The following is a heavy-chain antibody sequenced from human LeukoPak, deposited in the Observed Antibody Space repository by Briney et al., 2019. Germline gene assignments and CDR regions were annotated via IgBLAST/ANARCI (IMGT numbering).Heavy chain of an antibody. Sequence: SETLSLTCAVYGGSFSGYYWSWIRQPPGKGLEWIGEINHSGSTNYNPSLKSRVTISVDTSKNQFSLKLSSVTAADTAVYYCARGGGDYFVDYWGQGTLDTVSS. D-gene: IGHD2/OR15-2a*01. J-gene: IGHJ4*02. CDR2: INHSGST. CDR3: ARGGGDYFVDY. CDR1: GGSFSGYY. V-gene: IGHV4-34*01.